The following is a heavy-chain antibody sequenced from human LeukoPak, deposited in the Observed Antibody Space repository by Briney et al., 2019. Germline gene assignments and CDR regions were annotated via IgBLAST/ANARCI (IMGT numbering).Heavy chain of an antibody. J-gene: IGHJ4*01. D-gene: IGHD6-19*01. CDR1: GFTFSTYG. CDR3: AKGIYSSGWSYFDY. Sequence: PGGSLRLSCAASGFTFSTYGMTWVRQAPGKGLEWISYISSSSDSIKYADSVKGRFTSSRDNAKNSLYLQMNSLRAEGTAVYYCAKGIYSSGWSYFDYWGHGTLVTVSS. V-gene: IGHV3-48*04. CDR2: ISSSSDSI.